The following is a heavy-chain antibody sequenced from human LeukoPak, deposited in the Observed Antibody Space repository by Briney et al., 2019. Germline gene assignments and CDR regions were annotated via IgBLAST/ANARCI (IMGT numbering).Heavy chain of an antibody. CDR2: ISYDGSSK. Sequence: GGSLRLSCAASGFTFSTYAMHWVRQDPGKGLGWVAVISYDGSSKHYADSVKGRCTISRDNAKNSLYLQMNSLRAEDTAVYYCAELGITVIGGVWGKGTTVTISS. CDR1: GFTFSTYA. D-gene: IGHD3-10*02. J-gene: IGHJ6*04. CDR3: AELGITVIGGV. V-gene: IGHV3-30*04.